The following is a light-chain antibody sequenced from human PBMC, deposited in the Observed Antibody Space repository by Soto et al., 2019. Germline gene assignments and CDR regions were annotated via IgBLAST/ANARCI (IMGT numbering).Light chain of an antibody. Sequence: ETVMTQSPVTLSVSPGERATLSCRASQSVRDNLAWYQQKPGQPPRLLIYGTSTRATGIPARFSGSGSGTEFTLTISSLQSEDFAVYSCQQYNNWPLTFGGGTKVEIK. CDR1: QSVRDN. V-gene: IGKV3-15*01. CDR3: QQYNNWPLT. CDR2: GTS. J-gene: IGKJ4*01.